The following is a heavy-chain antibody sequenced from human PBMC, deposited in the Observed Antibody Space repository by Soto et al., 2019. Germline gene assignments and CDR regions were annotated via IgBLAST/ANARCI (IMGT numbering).Heavy chain of an antibody. V-gene: IGHV1-18*01. CDR2: ISAYNGNT. CDR3: ARSGLGIRYGDYVRGYYYYYMDV. J-gene: IGHJ6*03. Sequence: ASVKVSCKASGYTFTSYGISWVRQAPGQGLEWMGWISAYNGNTNYAQKLQGRVTMTTDTSTSTAYMELRSLRSDDTAVYYCARSGLGIRYGDYVRGYYYYYMDVWGKGTTVTVSS. CDR1: GYTFTSYG. D-gene: IGHD4-17*01.